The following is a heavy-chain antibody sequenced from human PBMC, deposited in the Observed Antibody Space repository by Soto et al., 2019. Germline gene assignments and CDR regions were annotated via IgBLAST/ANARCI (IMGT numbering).Heavy chain of an antibody. D-gene: IGHD6-13*01. CDR1: GFSFSDYA. CDR2: ISESGGST. V-gene: IGHV3-23*01. J-gene: IGHJ4*02. CDR3: AKRSPYSTGWYSPIFDY. Sequence: GGSLRLSCAASGFSFSDYAMTWVRQAPGKGLEWVSVISESGGSTHYADPVRGRFTISRDNSENTLYLRMNSLRDDDTAVYFCAKRSPYSTGWYSPIFDYWGQGSLVTVSS.